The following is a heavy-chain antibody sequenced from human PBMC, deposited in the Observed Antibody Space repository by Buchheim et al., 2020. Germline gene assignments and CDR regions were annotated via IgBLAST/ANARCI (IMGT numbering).Heavy chain of an antibody. Sequence: QVQLVESGGGVVQPGRSLRLSCAASGFTFSSYAMHWVRQAPGKGLERVAVISYDGSNKYYADSVTGRFTISRDNSKNTMYLQMNSLRAEDTAVYYCARVSDGGWGQGTL. CDR1: GFTFSSYA. D-gene: IGHD3-10*01. CDR3: ARVSDGG. CDR2: ISYDGSNK. J-gene: IGHJ4*02. V-gene: IGHV3-30*04.